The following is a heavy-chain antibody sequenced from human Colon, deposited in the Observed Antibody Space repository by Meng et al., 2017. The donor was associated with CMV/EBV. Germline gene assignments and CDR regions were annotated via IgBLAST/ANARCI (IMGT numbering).Heavy chain of an antibody. CDR3: ARAKYASGWYSDY. CDR2: ISSDGSRA. Sequence: GGSLRLSCAASGFPFSRYWMHWVRQTPGRGLVWVSHISSDGSRATYADSVRGRFTVSRDNAKNTLYLQMNSLRAEDTAIYYCARAKYASGWYSDYWGQGTMVTVS. V-gene: IGHV3-74*03. D-gene: IGHD6-19*01. CDR1: GFPFSRYW. J-gene: IGHJ4*02.